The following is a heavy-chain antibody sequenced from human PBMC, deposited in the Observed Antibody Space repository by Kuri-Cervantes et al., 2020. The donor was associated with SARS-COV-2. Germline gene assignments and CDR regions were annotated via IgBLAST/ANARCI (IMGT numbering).Heavy chain of an antibody. CDR2: IYTSGST. Sequence: GSLRLSCAVYGGSFSGYYWSWIRQPAGKGLEWIGRIYTSGSTNYNPSLKSRVTMSVDTSKNQFSLKLSSVTAADTAVCYCASTVAGTLGWFDPWGQGTLVTVSS. V-gene: IGHV4-59*10. CDR3: ASTVAGTLGWFDP. CDR1: GGSFSGYY. J-gene: IGHJ5*02. D-gene: IGHD6-19*01.